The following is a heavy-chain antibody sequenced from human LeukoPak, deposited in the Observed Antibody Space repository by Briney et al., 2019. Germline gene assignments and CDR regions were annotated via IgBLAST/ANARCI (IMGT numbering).Heavy chain of an antibody. CDR1: GFIFSSSA. V-gene: IGHV3-21*04. J-gene: IGHJ4*02. CDR3: AKPAQWRGDY. CDR2: INNDGSYI. Sequence: GGSLRLSCAASGFIFSSSAMNWVRQAPGKGLEWVSSINNDGSYIYYAGSVKGRFTISRDNAKNSLYLRLNSLRAEDTAVYYCAKPAQWRGDYWGQGTLVTVSS. D-gene: IGHD6-19*01.